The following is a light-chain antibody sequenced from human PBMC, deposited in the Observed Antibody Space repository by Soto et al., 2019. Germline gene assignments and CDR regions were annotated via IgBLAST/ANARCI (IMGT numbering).Light chain of an antibody. CDR2: DAS. CDR1: QSVSSN. V-gene: IGKV3-15*01. CDR3: QQYGSSWWT. J-gene: IGKJ1*01. Sequence: EIVLTQSPATLSVSPGERATLSCRASQSVSSNLAWYQQKPGQAPRLLIYDASARATGVPATFSGSGSGKDFSLTIRRLEPEDFAVYYCQQYGSSWWTFGQGTKVDIK.